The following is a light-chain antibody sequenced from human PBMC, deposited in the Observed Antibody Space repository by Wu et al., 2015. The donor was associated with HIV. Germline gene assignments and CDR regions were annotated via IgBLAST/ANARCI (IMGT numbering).Light chain of an antibody. CDR3: QQYYSYPQT. CDR1: QGISSY. Sequence: AIRITQSPSSLSASTGDRVTITCRASQGISSYLAWYQQKPGKAPKLLIYAASTLQSEVPSRFSGSGSGTDFTLTISCLQSEDFATHYCQQYYSYPQTFGQGTKVEIK. J-gene: IGKJ1*01. CDR2: AAS. V-gene: IGKV1-8*01.